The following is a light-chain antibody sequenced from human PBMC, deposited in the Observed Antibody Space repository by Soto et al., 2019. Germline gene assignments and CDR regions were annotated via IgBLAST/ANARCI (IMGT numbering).Light chain of an antibody. J-gene: IGKJ4*01. CDR1: QSINRD. Sequence: EIVMTQSPATLSVSPGESATLSCRASQSINRDLAWYVQKPGQAPRLLIYDASNRATGIPARFSGSGSGTEFSLTIRGLQPDDFATYYCQQYDYSRTFGRGTKVDIK. CDR3: QQYDYSRT. V-gene: IGKV3D-15*01. CDR2: DAS.